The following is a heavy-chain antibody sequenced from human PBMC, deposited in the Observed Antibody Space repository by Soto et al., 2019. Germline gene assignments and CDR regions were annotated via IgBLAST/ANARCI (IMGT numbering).Heavy chain of an antibody. D-gene: IGHD5-18*01. CDR1: GGSISNAAYS. CDR2: IYPSGMP. CDR3: ARERGGYGLFDS. Sequence: SSETLSLTCTVSGGSISNAAYSWSWIRQPPGKGLEWIGYIYPSGMPFYNPSLRSPVTISIDRSNDQFSLNVKSVTAADTAVYYCARERGGYGLFDSWGQGTLVTVSS. J-gene: IGHJ4*02. V-gene: IGHV4-30-2*01.